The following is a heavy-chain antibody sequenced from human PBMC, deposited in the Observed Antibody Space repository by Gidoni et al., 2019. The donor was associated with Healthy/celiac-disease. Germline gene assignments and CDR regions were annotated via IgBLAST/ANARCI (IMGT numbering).Heavy chain of an antibody. D-gene: IGHD3-9*01. CDR1: GFTFRDYY. Sequence: QVQLVESGGGLVKPGGSLRLSCAASGFTFRDYYMSWIRQAPGKGLEWVSYISSSSSYTNYADSVKGRFTISRDNAKNSLYLQMNSLRAEDTAVYYCARGAEYYDILKEYNWFDPWGQGTLVTVSS. J-gene: IGHJ5*02. CDR3: ARGAEYYDILKEYNWFDP. V-gene: IGHV3-11*06. CDR2: ISSSSSYT.